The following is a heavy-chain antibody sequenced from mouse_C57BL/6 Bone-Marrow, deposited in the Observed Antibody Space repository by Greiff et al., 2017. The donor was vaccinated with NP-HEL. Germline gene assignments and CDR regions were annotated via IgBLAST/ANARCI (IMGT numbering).Heavy chain of an antibody. V-gene: IGHV1-53*01. CDR1: GYTFTSYW. Sequence: QVQLQQSGAELVRPGASVKLSCKASGYTFTSYWMHWVKQRPGQGLEWIGNINPSNGGTNYNEKFKSKATLTVDKSSSTAYMQLSSLTSEDSAVYYCARGYYGSSPFAYWGQGTLVTVSA. CDR3: ARGYYGSSPFAY. D-gene: IGHD1-1*01. CDR2: INPSNGGT. J-gene: IGHJ3*01.